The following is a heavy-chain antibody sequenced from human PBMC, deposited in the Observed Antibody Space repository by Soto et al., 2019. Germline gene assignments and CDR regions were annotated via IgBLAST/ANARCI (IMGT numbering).Heavy chain of an antibody. Sequence: QVQLVQSGAEVRKPGPSVPVSCKASGGTFSTYGITWVRQAPGQGLEWMGNIIPLIGTANYAQRFRGRVRITADESTTTAYMELTSLRSEDTAVDYCARVVMTTVTASFYYGLDVWGQGTTVTVSS. CDR1: GGTFSTYG. V-gene: IGHV1-69*18. CDR2: IIPLIGTA. D-gene: IGHD4-4*01. J-gene: IGHJ6*02. CDR3: ARVVMTTVTASFYYGLDV.